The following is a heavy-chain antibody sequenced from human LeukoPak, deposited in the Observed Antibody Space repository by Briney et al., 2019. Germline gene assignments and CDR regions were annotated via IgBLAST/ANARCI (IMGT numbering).Heavy chain of an antibody. CDR3: AREQYDFWSGTRRPYYFDY. CDR2: IIPIFGTA. CDR1: GGTFSSYA. Sequence: ASVKVSCKASGGTFSSYAISWVRQAPGQGLEWMGGIIPIFGTANYAQKFQGRVTITADKSTSTAYMELSSLRSEDTAVYYCAREQYDFWSGTRRPYYFDYWGQGTLVTVSS. D-gene: IGHD3-3*01. J-gene: IGHJ4*02. V-gene: IGHV1-69*06.